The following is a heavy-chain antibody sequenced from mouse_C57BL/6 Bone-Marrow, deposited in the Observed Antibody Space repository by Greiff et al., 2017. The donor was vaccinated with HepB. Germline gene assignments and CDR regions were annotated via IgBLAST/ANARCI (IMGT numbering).Heavy chain of an antibody. CDR3: ARLRWGVMDY. J-gene: IGHJ4*01. CDR2: IYPGDGDT. CDR1: GYAFSSSW. V-gene: IGHV1-82*01. Sequence: VQLVESGPELVKPGASVKISCKASGYAFSSSWMNWVKQRPGKGLEWIGRIYPGDGDTNYNGKFKGKATLTADKSSSTAYMQLSSLTSEDSAVYFCARLRWGVMDYWGQGTSVTVSS. D-gene: IGHD2-3*01.